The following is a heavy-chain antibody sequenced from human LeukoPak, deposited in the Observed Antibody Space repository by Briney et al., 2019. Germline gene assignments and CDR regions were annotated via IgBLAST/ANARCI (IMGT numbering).Heavy chain of an antibody. D-gene: IGHD6-6*01. CDR3: AREPGIAARRKGFDY. J-gene: IGHJ4*02. V-gene: IGHV4-59*12. CDR2: IYYSGST. Sequence: SETLSLTCTVSGGSISSYYWSWLRQPPGKGLEWIGYIYYSGSTNYNPSLKSRVTMSVDTSKNQFSLKLSSVTAADTAVYYCAREPGIAARRKGFDYWGQGTLVTVSS. CDR1: GGSISSYY.